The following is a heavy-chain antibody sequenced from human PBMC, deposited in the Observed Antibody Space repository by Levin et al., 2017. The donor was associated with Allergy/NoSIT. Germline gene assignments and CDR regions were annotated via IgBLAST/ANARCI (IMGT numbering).Heavy chain of an antibody. D-gene: IGHD4/OR15-4a*01. CDR3: ARQVLSDTFDI. CDR2: IYYSGST. V-gene: IGHV4-39*01. CDR1: GGSISSSNYY. J-gene: IGHJ3*02. Sequence: SETLSLTCTVSGGSISSSNYYWGWIRQPPGKGLEWVGSIYYSGSTYYNPSLKSRVTISIDTSKNQFSLKLSSVTAADTAVYYCARQVLSDTFDIWGQGTMVTVSS.